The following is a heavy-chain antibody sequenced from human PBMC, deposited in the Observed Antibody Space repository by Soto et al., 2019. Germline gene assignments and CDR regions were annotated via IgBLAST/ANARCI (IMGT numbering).Heavy chain of an antibody. Sequence: NHSEPLSLTCSVSGGSVSNKTYYWSWIRQPPGKRLEWIGYVYYSGTTNYNPSLKSRVTISVDLSKNQFSLRLSSVTTADPALYYCARSTAVPNTLRSRYFFDYWGQGTLVTVSS. J-gene: IGHJ4*02. CDR1: GGSVSNKTYY. CDR3: ARSTAVPNTLRSRYFFDY. D-gene: IGHD2-15*01. CDR2: VYYSGTT. V-gene: IGHV4-61*01.